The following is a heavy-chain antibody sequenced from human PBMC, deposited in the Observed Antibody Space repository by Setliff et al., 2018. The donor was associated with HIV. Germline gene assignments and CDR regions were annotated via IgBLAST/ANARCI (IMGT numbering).Heavy chain of an antibody. Sequence: PSETLSLTCTVSGYSISSGSYYWSWIRQPPGKGLEWIGEINHSGSTNYNPSLKSRVTISVDTSKNQFSLKLSSVTAADTAVYYCARLKSSWRYYYYGMDVWGQGTTVTVSS. CDR3: ARLKSSWRYYYYGMDV. D-gene: IGHD6-13*01. V-gene: IGHV4-39*07. CDR2: INHSGST. CDR1: GYSISSGSYY. J-gene: IGHJ6*02.